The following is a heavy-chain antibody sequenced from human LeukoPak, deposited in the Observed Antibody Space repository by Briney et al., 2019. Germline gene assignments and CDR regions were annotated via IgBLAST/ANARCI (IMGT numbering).Heavy chain of an antibody. V-gene: IGHV3-21*01. Sequence: GGSLRLSCAASGFTFSSYSMNWVRQAPGKGLEWVSSITTSSSYMYYAKSVKGRFTISRDNAKNSLYLQMNSLRAEDTAVYYCARDTLAVAGTWPFDYWGQGTLVTVSS. CDR1: GFTFSSYS. J-gene: IGHJ4*02. D-gene: IGHD6-19*01. CDR3: ARDTLAVAGTWPFDY. CDR2: ITTSSSYM.